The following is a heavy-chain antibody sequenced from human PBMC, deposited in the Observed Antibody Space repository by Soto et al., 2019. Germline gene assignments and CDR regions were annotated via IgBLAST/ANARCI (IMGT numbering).Heavy chain of an antibody. Sequence: SGPTLVNPTQTLTLTCTFSGFSLITRGMCATWIRQHPGKALEWLALIDWDDDKYYSTSLKTRLTISKDTSKNQVVHTKTYMDPLDTATYFCARATYNTNSSGYCQDYWGQGAMVTVSS. J-gene: IGHJ4*02. V-gene: IGHV2-70*01. CDR3: ARATYNTNSSGYCQDY. CDR1: GFSLITRGMC. D-gene: IGHD3-22*01. CDR2: IDWDDDK.